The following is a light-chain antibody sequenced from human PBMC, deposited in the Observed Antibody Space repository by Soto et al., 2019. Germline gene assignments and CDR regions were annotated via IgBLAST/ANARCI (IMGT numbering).Light chain of an antibody. J-gene: IGKJ1*01. V-gene: IGKV1-17*01. CDR2: STS. CDR3: LQYYTWPRT. CDR1: QGIGTD. Sequence: PMSLSQSSLSASVGDRVTITCRASQGIGTDLGWYRQKPGQAPERLIYSTSSLQSGIPARFSGSGSGTEFSLTITSLQPEDFATYYCLQYYTWPRTFGQGTKVDIK.